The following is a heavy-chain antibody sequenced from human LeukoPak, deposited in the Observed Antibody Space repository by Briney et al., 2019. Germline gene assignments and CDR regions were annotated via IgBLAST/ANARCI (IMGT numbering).Heavy chain of an antibody. CDR2: TKQDASEK. CDR3: ACSGRGPFDA. V-gene: IGHV3-7*01. J-gene: IGHJ3*01. D-gene: IGHD6-19*01. Sequence: GGSLRLSCAASGFTLSDYWMSWVRQAPGKGLEWVATTKQDASEKYYVDSVKGRFTISRDNVKNSLFFQMNSLRAEDTAAYYCACSGRGPFDAWGQGTMVTVSS. CDR1: GFTLSDYW.